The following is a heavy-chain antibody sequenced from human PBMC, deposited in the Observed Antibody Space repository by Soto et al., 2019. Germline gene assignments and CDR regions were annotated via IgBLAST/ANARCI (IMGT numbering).Heavy chain of an antibody. V-gene: IGHV4-39*01. CDR2: IKYSGTT. CDR1: GGSISSSRCH. Sequence: SETLSLTCTVSGGSISSSRCHWGWIRQPPGKGLEWIASIKYSGTTFYNPSLKSRVTLSVDTSKNQFSLKLSSVTAADTAVYYCASGHYDILTGYPGFDYWGQGTLVTVSS. CDR3: ASGHYDILTGYPGFDY. D-gene: IGHD3-9*01. J-gene: IGHJ4*02.